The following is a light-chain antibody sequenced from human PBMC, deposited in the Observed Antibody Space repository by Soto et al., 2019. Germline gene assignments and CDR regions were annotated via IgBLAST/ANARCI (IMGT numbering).Light chain of an antibody. CDR2: GAS. Sequence: EIVMTQSPATLSVSPGERATLSCRASQSVSTNLVWYQQKPGQAPRLLIYGASNRATGIPARFSGSGSGTELTLTISSLQSEDFAVYYCQQYNNWPRTFGQGTKVEIK. J-gene: IGKJ1*01. CDR1: QSVSTN. V-gene: IGKV3D-15*01. CDR3: QQYNNWPRT.